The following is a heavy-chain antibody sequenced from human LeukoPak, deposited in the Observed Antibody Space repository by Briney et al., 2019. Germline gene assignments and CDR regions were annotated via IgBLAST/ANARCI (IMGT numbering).Heavy chain of an antibody. J-gene: IGHJ4*02. CDR3: ARDYARIVVVPAAIPD. CDR2: NIPHFGTA. V-gene: IGHV1-69*13. Sequence: GASVKVSCKARGGTFSSYAISWVRQAPGQGLEWMGGNIPHFGTANYAQKFQGRVTITADESTSTDYKELSSLRSEDTAVYYCARDYARIVVVPAAIPDWGQGTLVTVSS. CDR1: GGTFSSYA. D-gene: IGHD2-2*01.